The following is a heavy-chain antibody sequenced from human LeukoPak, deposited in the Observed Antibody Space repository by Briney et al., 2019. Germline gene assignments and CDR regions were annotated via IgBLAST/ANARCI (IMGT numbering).Heavy chain of an antibody. J-gene: IGHJ5*02. D-gene: IGHD2-2*01. Sequence: GGSLRLSCAASGFTFSSYAMSWVRQAPGKGLEWVSAISGSGGSTYYADSVKGRFTISRDNSKNTLYLQMNSLRAEDTAVYYCTRHYSSVPAAKTYWLDPWGQGTLVTVSS. CDR3: TRHYSSVPAAKTYWLDP. CDR1: GFTFSSYA. V-gene: IGHV3-23*01. CDR2: ISGSGGST.